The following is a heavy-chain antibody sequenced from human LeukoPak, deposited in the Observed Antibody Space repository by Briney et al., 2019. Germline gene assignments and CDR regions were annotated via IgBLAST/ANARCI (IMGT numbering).Heavy chain of an antibody. CDR2: IKQDGSEK. CDR1: GFTLSSYW. CDR3: ARLYSPGT. J-gene: IGHJ4*02. Sequence: PGGSLRLSCAASGFTLSSYWMSWVRQAPGKGLEWVANIKQDGSEKNYVDSLKGRFTISRDNAKNSLYLQMNSLRAEDTAVYYCARLYSPGTWGQGTLVTVSS. D-gene: IGHD1-26*01. V-gene: IGHV3-7*01.